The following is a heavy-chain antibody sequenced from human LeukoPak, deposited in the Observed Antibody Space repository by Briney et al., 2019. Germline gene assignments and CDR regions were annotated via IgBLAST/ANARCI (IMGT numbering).Heavy chain of an antibody. CDR3: AKRDLWFGEFPYYFDY. V-gene: IGHV3-48*04. CDR1: GFTSSSYS. J-gene: IGHJ4*02. CDR2: ISSGSGAI. Sequence: GGSLRLSCAASGFTSSSYSMNWVRQAPGKGLEWVSYISSGSGAIYYADSVKGRFTISRDNAKNSLYLQMNSLRAEDTAVYYCAKRDLWFGEFPYYFDYWGQGTLVTVSS. D-gene: IGHD3-10*01.